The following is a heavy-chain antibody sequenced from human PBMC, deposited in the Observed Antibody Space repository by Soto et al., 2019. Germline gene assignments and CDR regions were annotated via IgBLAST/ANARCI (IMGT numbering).Heavy chain of an antibody. CDR1: GFTFSSYW. V-gene: IGHV3-74*01. CDR2: MNSDGSST. J-gene: IGHJ6*02. Sequence: EVQLVESGGCLVQPGGSLRLSCAASGFTFSSYWMHWFRQAPGKGLVWVLRMNSDGSSTIYADSVKGRFTISRDNAKNTLSLQMNSLRDEDTAVYYCARTGMDVWGQGTTVTVS. CDR3: ARTGMDV.